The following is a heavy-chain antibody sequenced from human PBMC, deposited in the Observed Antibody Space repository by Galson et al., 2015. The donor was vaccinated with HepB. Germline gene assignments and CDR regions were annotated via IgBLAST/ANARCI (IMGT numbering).Heavy chain of an antibody. CDR3: ARELNVVVIALLDY. CDR2: IKQDGSEK. D-gene: IGHD2-21*01. Sequence: SLRLSCAASGFTFSSYWMSWVRQAPGKGLEWVANIKQDGSEKYYVDSVKGRFTISRDNAKNSLYLQMNSLRAEDTAVYYCARELNVVVIALLDYWGQGTLVTVSS. V-gene: IGHV3-7*03. CDR1: GFTFSSYW. J-gene: IGHJ4*02.